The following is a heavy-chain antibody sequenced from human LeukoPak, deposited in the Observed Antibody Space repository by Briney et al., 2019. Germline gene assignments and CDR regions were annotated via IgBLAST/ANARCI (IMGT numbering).Heavy chain of an antibody. Sequence: GGSLRLSCGASGFTFSGYSMNWVRQAPGKGMEWVSSISSSSSSSYIYYADSVKGRFTISRDNGKNSLYLQMNSLRAEDTAVYYCARVEYSSDCHGVDDWGRGTPVTVPS. CDR2: ISSSSSSSYI. D-gene: IGHD6-19*01. CDR3: ARVEYSSDCHGVDD. V-gene: IGHV3-21*01. J-gene: IGHJ4*02. CDR1: GFTFSGYS.